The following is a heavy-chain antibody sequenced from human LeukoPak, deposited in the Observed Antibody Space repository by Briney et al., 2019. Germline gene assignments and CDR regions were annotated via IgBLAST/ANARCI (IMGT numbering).Heavy chain of an antibody. CDR2: ISYSGST. Sequence: SETLSLTCTVSGDSISGYYWSWIRQPPGKGLEWIGSISYSGSTNYNPSLKSRVTISVDTFKTQFSLKLTSVTAADTAVYYCARLNDCTNGVCFYYFDFWGQGTLVTVSS. CDR3: ARLNDCTNGVCFYYFDF. CDR1: GDSISGYY. D-gene: IGHD2-8*01. V-gene: IGHV4-59*01. J-gene: IGHJ4*02.